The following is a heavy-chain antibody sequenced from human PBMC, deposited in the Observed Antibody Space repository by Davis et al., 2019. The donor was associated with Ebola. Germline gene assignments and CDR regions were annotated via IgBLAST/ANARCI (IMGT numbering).Heavy chain of an antibody. CDR1: GFSFSNYT. V-gene: IGHV3-64*04. CDR3: AKDPWVRGVMDV. CDR2: VRSDGHNT. D-gene: IGHD3-10*01. J-gene: IGHJ6*02. Sequence: GESLKISCSAAGFSFSNYTMHWVRQAPGKGLECVSAVRSDGHNTYYADSVKGRFTISRDNSKNTLYLQMNSLRAEDTAVYYCAKDPWVRGVMDVWGQGTTVTVSS.